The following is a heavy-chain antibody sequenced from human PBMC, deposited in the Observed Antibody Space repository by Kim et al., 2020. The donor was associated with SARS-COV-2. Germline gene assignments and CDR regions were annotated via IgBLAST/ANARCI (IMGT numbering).Heavy chain of an antibody. Sequence: GGSLRLSCAASGFTFDDYAMHWVRQAPGKGLEWVSGISWNSGSIGYADSVKGRFTISRDNAKNSLYLQMNSLRAEDTALYYCAKAHTDAFDIWGQGTMVTVSS. J-gene: IGHJ3*02. V-gene: IGHV3-9*01. D-gene: IGHD2-2*02. CDR1: GFTFDDYA. CDR2: ISWNSGSI. CDR3: AKAHTDAFDI.